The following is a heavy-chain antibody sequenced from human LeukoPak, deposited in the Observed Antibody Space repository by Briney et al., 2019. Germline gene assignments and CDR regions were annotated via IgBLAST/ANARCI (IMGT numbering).Heavy chain of an antibody. J-gene: IGHJ4*02. CDR3: ARAENDYGDSYPFDY. CDR1: GGSISSSSYY. D-gene: IGHD4-17*01. Sequence: SETLSLTCTVSGGSISSSSYYWGWIRQPPEKGLEWIGSIYYSGSTYYNPSLKSRVTISVDTSKNQFSLKLSSVTAADTAVYYCARAENDYGDSYPFDYWGQGTLVTVSS. V-gene: IGHV4-39*01. CDR2: IYYSGST.